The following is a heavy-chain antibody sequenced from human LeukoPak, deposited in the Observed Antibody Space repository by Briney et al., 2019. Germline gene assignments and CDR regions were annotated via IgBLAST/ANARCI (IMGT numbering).Heavy chain of an antibody. CDR1: GGFISSYY. J-gene: IGHJ3*02. D-gene: IGHD2-2*02. V-gene: IGHV4-59*01. Sequence: SETLSLTCTVSGGFISSYYWSWIRQPPGKGLEWIGYIYYSGSTNYNPSLKSRVTISVDTSKNQFSLKLSSVTAADAAVYYCARMIYCSSTSCYRSSAFDIWGQGTMVTVSS. CDR3: ARMIYCSSTSCYRSSAFDI. CDR2: IYYSGST.